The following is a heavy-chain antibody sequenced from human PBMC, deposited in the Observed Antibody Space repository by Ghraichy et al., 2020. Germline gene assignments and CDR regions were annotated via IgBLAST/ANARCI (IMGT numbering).Heavy chain of an antibody. V-gene: IGHV3-53*01. J-gene: IGHJ4*02. CDR1: GFTVSNNY. CDR3: ALSSQGDSSNHAHLGLDY. D-gene: IGHD6-19*01. Sequence: GESLRLSCAASGFTVSNNYMSWVRQAPGKGLEWVSVIYRGGYTYYTDSVKGRFTISRDNSKNTLYLQLNSLRAEDTAVYYCALSSQGDSSNHAHLGLDYWGQGTLVTVSS. CDR2: IYRGGYT.